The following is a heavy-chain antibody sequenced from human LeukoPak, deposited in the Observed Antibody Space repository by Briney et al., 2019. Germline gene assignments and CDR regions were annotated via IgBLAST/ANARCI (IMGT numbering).Heavy chain of an antibody. CDR2: ISGSGGST. V-gene: IGHV3-23*01. Sequence: GGSLRLSCAASGFTFSSNAMSWVRQAPGKGLEWVSAISGSGGSTYYADSVKGRFTISRDNSKNTLYLQMNSLRAEDTAVYYCAKVPDPSYDAFDIWGQGTMVTVSS. CDR3: AKVPDPSYDAFDI. D-gene: IGHD3-16*02. J-gene: IGHJ3*02. CDR1: GFTFSSNA.